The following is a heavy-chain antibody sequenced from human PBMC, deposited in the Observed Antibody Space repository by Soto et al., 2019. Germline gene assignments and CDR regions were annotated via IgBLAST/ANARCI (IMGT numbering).Heavy chain of an antibody. Sequence: QLQLQESGPGLVKPSETLSLTCTVSGVSITIGSFYWGWIRQAPGKGLEWIGVITSRGSTYYNPSLKSRVTISADTSKNQVSLALSSVTAADTAVFYCARGYCGSGNCYSDYWGQGTLVTVSS. CDR1: GVSITIGSFY. J-gene: IGHJ4*02. D-gene: IGHD2-15*01. CDR3: ARGYCGSGNCYSDY. CDR2: ITSRGST. V-gene: IGHV4-39*01.